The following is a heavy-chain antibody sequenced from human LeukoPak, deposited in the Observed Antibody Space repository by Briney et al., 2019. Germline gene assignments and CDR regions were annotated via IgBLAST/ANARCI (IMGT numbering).Heavy chain of an antibody. CDR2: MNPNSGNT. CDR1: GYTFTSYD. J-gene: IGHJ4*02. Sequence: ASVKVSCKASGYTFTSYDINWVRQATGQGLEWMGWMNPNSGNTGYAQEFQGRVTITRNTSISTAYMELSSLRSEDTAVYYCARGLSLYYYDSSGYYSTRGFDYWGQGTLVTVSS. D-gene: IGHD3-22*01. V-gene: IGHV1-8*03. CDR3: ARGLSLYYYDSSGYYSTRGFDY.